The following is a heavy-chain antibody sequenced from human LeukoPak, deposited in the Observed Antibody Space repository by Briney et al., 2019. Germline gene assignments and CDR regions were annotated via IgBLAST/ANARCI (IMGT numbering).Heavy chain of an antibody. CDR2: IDPSDSYT. D-gene: IGHD6-19*01. V-gene: IGHV5-10-1*01. CDR1: GYSFTSYW. J-gene: IGHJ4*02. Sequence: KCGESLKISCKGSGYSFTSYWISWVRQMPGKGLEWMGRIDPSDSYTNYSPSFQGHVTISADKSISTAYLQWSSLKASDTAMYYCARQDSSGWYSIDYWGQGTLVTVSS. CDR3: ARQDSSGWYSIDY.